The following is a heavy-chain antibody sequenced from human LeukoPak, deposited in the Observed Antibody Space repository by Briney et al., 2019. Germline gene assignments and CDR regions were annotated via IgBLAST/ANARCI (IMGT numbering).Heavy chain of an antibody. V-gene: IGHV3-48*04. J-gene: IGHJ4*02. CDR1: GFTFSTYS. CDR2: ITSSSSAI. CDR3: ARDNRGYDY. Sequence: PGGSLRLSCAASGFTFSTYSMNWVCQAPGKGLEWISYITSSSSAIYYTDSVKGRFTVSRDNAKNSLYLQMNSLRAEDTAVYYCARDNRGYDYWGQGTLVTVSS. D-gene: IGHD5-12*01.